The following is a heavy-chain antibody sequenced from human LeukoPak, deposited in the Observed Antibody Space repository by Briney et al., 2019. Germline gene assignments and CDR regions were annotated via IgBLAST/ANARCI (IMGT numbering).Heavy chain of an antibody. J-gene: IGHJ3*02. V-gene: IGHV3-23*01. CDR3: AKDQYSRLPYAFDI. CDR2: ISGSGGST. D-gene: IGHD6-6*01. Sequence: GGSLRLSCAASGFTFSSYAISWVRQAPGKGLEWVSGISGSGGSTYYADSVKGRCTISRDNSKNTLYLQMNSLRAEDTAVYYCAKDQYSRLPYAFDIWGQGTMVTVSS. CDR1: GFTFSSYA.